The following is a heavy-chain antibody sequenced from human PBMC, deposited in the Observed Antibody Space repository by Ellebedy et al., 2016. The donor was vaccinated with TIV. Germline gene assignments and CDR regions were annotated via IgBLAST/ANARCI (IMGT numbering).Heavy chain of an antibody. Sequence: GESLKISCAASGFTFDDYGMSWVRQAPGKGLEWVSGINWNGGSTGYADSVKGRFTISRDNAKNSLYLQMNSLRAEDTAVYYCARGQSGIAAANPFDYWGQGTLVTVSS. CDR3: ARGQSGIAAANPFDY. CDR1: GFTFDDYG. CDR2: INWNGGST. V-gene: IGHV3-20*04. J-gene: IGHJ4*02. D-gene: IGHD6-13*01.